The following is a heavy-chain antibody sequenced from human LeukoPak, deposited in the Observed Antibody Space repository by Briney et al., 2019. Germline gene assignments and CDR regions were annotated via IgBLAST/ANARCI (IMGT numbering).Heavy chain of an antibody. V-gene: IGHV4-34*01. CDR1: GGSFSGYY. D-gene: IGHD3-10*01. CDR3: ARVGRADVYYYYGMDV. Sequence: SQTLSLTCAVYGGSFSGYYWSWIRQPPGKGLEWIGEINHSGSTNYNPSLKSRVTISVDTSKNQFSLKLSSVTAADTAVYYCARVGRADVYYYYGMDVWGQGTTVTVSS. CDR2: INHSGST. J-gene: IGHJ6*02.